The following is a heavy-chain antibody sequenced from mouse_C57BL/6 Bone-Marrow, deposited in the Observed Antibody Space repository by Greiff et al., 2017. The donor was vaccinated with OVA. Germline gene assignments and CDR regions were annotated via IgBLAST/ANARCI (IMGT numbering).Heavy chain of an antibody. D-gene: IGHD2-4*01. CDR3: ARDGGLRPNCDY. CDR1: GYTFTSYW. V-gene: IGHV1-69*01. CDR2: IDPSDSYT. J-gene: IGHJ2*01. Sequence: VQLQQPGAELVMPGASVKLSCKASGYTFTSYWMHWVKQRPGQGLEWIGEIDPSDSYTNYNQKFKGKSTLTVDKSSSTAYMQLSSLTSEDSAVYYCARDGGLRPNCDYWGRGTTLTVSS.